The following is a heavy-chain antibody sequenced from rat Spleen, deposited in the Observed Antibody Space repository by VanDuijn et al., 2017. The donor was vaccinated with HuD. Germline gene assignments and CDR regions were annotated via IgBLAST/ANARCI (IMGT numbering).Heavy chain of an antibody. D-gene: IGHD1-12*02. V-gene: IGHV5-25*01. CDR2: ISTGGDNT. J-gene: IGHJ2*01. Sequence: EVQLVESGGGLVQPGRSLKLSCAASGFTFSNYYMAWVRQAPTKGLEWVAYISTGGDNTYYRDSVKGRFTISRDNAKSTLYLQMNSLRSEDTATYYCARHGSDGSYYYYFDYWGQGVMVTVSS. CDR1: GFTFSNYY. CDR3: ARHGSDGSYYYYFDY.